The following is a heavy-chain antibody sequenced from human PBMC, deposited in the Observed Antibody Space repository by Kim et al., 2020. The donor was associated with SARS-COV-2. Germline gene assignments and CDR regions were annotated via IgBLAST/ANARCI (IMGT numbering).Heavy chain of an antibody. V-gene: IGHV4-34*01. Sequence: NQTLKSRVTISVDTSKNQFSLKLSSVTAADTAVYYCARDKAVAGTGGFDYWGQGTLVTVSS. J-gene: IGHJ4*02. CDR3: ARDKAVAGTGGFDY. D-gene: IGHD6-19*01.